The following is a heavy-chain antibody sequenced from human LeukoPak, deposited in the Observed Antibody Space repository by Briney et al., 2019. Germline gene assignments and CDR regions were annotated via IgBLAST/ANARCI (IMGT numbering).Heavy chain of an antibody. J-gene: IGHJ3*02. CDR3: VTSLWGCWAHNCAFDI. V-gene: IGHV1-18*04. CDR2: ISAYNGNT. D-gene: IGHD1-20*01. CDR1: GYTFTGYY. Sequence: GASVKVSCKASGYTFTGYYMHWVRQAPGQGLEWMGWISAYNGNTNYAQKLQGRVTMSTDTSTSTAYMELRSLRSDDTAVYYCVTSLWGCWAHNCAFDIWGQGTMVTVSS.